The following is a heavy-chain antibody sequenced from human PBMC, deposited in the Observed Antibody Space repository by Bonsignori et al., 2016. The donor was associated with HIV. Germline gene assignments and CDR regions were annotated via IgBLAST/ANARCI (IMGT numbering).Heavy chain of an antibody. D-gene: IGHD6-19*01. Sequence: SETLSLTCTVSGGSISGYYWSWIRQPPGKGLEWIGYIYYSGSTHYNPSLKSRVTISGDTSKNQFSLRLTSVTAADTAVYYCARAVTGTPYYFDFWGQGTLVTVSS. CDR1: GGSISGYY. J-gene: IGHJ4*02. V-gene: IGHV4-59*01. CDR3: ARAVTGTPYYFDF. CDR2: IYYSGST.